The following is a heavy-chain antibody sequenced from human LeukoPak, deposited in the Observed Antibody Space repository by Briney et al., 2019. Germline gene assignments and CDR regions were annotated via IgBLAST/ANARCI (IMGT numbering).Heavy chain of an antibody. Sequence: GGSLRLSCAASGFTFSSYSMNWVRQAPGKGLEWVSSISSISSYIYYADSVKGGFTISRDNAKNSLYLQMNRLRAEDTAVYYCARDRQQLWLREDYYYYGMDVWGQGTTVTVSS. CDR2: ISSISSYI. CDR3: ARDRQQLWLREDYYYYGMDV. J-gene: IGHJ6*02. V-gene: IGHV3-21*01. CDR1: GFTFSSYS. D-gene: IGHD5-18*01.